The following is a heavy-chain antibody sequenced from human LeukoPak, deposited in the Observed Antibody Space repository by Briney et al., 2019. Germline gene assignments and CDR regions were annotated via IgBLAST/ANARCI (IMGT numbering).Heavy chain of an antibody. CDR3: ARDPKYCSSTSCYGWFDP. V-gene: IGHV1-69*13. J-gene: IGHJ5*02. CDR1: GGTFSSYA. CDR2: IIPIFGTA. D-gene: IGHD2-2*01. Sequence: GASVKVSCKASGGTFSSYAISWVRQAPGQGLEWMGGIIPIFGTANYAQKFQGRVTITADESTSTAYMELSSLRSEDTAVYYCARDPKYCSSTSCYGWFDPWGQGTLVTVSS.